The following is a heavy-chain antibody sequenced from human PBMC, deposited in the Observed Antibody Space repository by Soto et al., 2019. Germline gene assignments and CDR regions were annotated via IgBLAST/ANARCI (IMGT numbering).Heavy chain of an antibody. V-gene: IGHV3-23*01. D-gene: IGHD2-2*01. CDR3: AKRNWEGCSSNSCYLYDH. Sequence: EVQLLESGGGLVQPGGSLRLSCVASGFTFNNYAMSWVRQAPGKGLEWVSGISGSGGSTDYADSVKGRFTISRDSSKNTLYVQMNSLRAEDTAVYYCAKRNWEGCSSNSCYLYDHWGQGTLVTVSS. CDR2: ISGSGGST. CDR1: GFTFNNYA. J-gene: IGHJ5*02.